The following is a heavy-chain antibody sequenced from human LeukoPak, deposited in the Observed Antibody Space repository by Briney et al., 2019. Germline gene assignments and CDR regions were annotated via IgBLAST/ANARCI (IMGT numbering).Heavy chain of an antibody. J-gene: IGHJ4*02. D-gene: IGHD3-10*01. CDR2: INHSGST. V-gene: IGHV4-34*01. Sequence: PSETLSLTCAVYGGSFSGYYWSWIRQPPGKGLEWIGEINHSGSTNYNPSLKSRVTISVDTSKNQFSLKLSSVTAADTAVYYCARGSITMVRGVINYFDYWGQGTLVTVSS. CDR1: GGSFSGYY. CDR3: ARGSITMVRGVINYFDY.